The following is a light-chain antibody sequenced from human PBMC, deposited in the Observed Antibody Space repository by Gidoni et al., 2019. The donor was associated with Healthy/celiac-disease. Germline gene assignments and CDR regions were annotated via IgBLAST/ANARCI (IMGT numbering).Light chain of an antibody. J-gene: IGKJ1*01. CDR1: QSVSSY. CDR2: DAS. CDR3: QQRSNWVGT. Sequence: EIVLTQSPATLSLSPGERATLSCRASQSVSSYLAWYQQKPGQAPRLLIYDASNRATGIPARFSGSGSGTDFTLTISSLEPEDFAVYYCQQRSNWVGTFGQXTKVEIK. V-gene: IGKV3-11*01.